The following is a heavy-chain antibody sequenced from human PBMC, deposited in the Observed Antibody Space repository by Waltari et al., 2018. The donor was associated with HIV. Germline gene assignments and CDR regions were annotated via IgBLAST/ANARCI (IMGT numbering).Heavy chain of an antibody. CDR2: IWDDGSNK. CDR1: GFTFSNYG. D-gene: IGHD2-15*01. J-gene: IGHJ4*02. CDR3: TRDKQTTGATLDY. V-gene: IGHV3-33*01. Sequence: QVQLVESGGGVVQPGRSLRLSCAASGFTFSNYGMPWVPQAPGGGLEWVALIWDDGSNKFYADSVKGRFIISRDNSKNTLYLQINSLRADDTAVYYCTRDKQTTGATLDYWGQGTLVTVSS.